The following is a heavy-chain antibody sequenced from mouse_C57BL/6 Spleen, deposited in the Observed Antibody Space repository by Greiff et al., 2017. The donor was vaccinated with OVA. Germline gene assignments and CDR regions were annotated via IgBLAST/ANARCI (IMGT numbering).Heavy chain of an antibody. J-gene: IGHJ2*01. Sequence: EVQLQESGPGLVKPSQSLSLTCSVTGYSITSGYYWNWIRQFPGNKLEWMGYISYDGSNNYKPFLKNRISITRDTSKNQFFLKLNSVTTEDTATYDCARAGTTVVANDYWGQGTTLTVSS. CDR2: ISYDGSN. CDR1: GYSITSGYY. CDR3: ARAGTTVVANDY. D-gene: IGHD1-1*01. V-gene: IGHV3-6*01.